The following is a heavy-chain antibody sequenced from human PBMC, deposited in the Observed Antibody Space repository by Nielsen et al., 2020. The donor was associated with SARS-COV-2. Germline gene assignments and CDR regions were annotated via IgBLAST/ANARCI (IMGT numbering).Heavy chain of an antibody. Sequence: GESLKISCAASGFTVSSNYMSWVRQAPGKGLEWVSVIYSCGSTYYADSVKGRFTISRDNSKNTLYLQMNSLRAEDTAVYYCARAEAYYDSSGYPYYFDYWGQGTLVTVSS. V-gene: IGHV3-66*03. D-gene: IGHD3-22*01. J-gene: IGHJ4*02. CDR2: IYSCGST. CDR1: GFTVSSNY. CDR3: ARAEAYYDSSGYPYYFDY.